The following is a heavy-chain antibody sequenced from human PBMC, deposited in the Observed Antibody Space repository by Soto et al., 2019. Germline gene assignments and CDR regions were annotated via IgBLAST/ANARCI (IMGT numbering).Heavy chain of an antibody. CDR2: ISAYNGNT. CDR1: GYTFTSYG. CDR3: ATAPYDFWSGYYALELDAFDI. V-gene: IGHV1-18*04. J-gene: IGHJ3*02. D-gene: IGHD3-3*01. Sequence: ASVKVSCKASGYTFTSYGISWVRQPPGQGLEWMGWISAYNGNTNYAQKLQGRVTMTTDTSTSTAYMELRSLRSDDTAVYYCATAPYDFWSGYYALELDAFDIWGQGTMVTVSS.